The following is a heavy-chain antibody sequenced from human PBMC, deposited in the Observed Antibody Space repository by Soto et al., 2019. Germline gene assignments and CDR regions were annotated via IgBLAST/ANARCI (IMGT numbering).Heavy chain of an antibody. D-gene: IGHD5-12*01. CDR3: ARAVSGPTTYWYFDL. CDR2: IGTAGDA. V-gene: IGHV3-13*01. CDR1: GFTFSSYD. Sequence: GSLRLSCAASGFTFSSYDMHWVRQATGKGLEWVSAIGTAGDAYYPGSVKGRFTISRENAKNSLYLQMNSLRAGDTAVYYCARAVSGPTTYWYFDLWGRGTLVTVSS. J-gene: IGHJ2*01.